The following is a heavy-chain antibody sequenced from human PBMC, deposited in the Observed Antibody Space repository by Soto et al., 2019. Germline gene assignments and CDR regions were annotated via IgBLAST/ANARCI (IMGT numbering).Heavy chain of an antibody. Sequence: QLQLQESGPGLVKPSETLSLTCTVSGGSISSSSYYWGWIRQPPGKGLEWIGSIYYSGSTYYNPSLKCRLTIAADTSKSEFSLKLSAVTAADTAVYYCARQGLSDNDSSCYYYDAFDVWGKGTMVTVSS. CDR2: IYYSGST. CDR3: ARQGLSDNDSSCYYYDAFDV. CDR1: GGSISSSSYY. J-gene: IGHJ3*01. D-gene: IGHD3-22*01. V-gene: IGHV4-39*01.